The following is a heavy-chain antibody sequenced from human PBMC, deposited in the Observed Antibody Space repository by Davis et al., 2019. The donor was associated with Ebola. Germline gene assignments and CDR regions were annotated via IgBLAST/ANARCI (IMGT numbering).Heavy chain of an antibody. CDR1: GDTFNTYP. CDR3: TREWGSGFDP. J-gene: IGHJ5*02. V-gene: IGHV1-46*02. Sequence: AASVKVSCKASGDTFNTYPLHWVRQAPGQGLEWMGITKPSGGDTWYAQIFQGRLSMTRDTSTSTVFMELSSLTSEDTAMYYCTREWGSGFDPWGQGTLVIVSS. D-gene: IGHD7-27*01. CDR2: TKPSGGDT.